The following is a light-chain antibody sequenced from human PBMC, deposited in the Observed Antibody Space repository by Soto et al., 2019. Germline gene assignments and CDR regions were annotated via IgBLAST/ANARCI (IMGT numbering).Light chain of an antibody. CDR3: CSYTPRTTFV. CDR1: SSYVGAYNY. V-gene: IGLV2-14*01. Sequence: QSALTQPASGSGALGQSSTISCSGTSSYVGAYNYVSWYQQYPGKAPKLMIYHVTDRPSGVSNRFSGSKSGNTASLTISGLQAEDEADYYCCSYTPRTTFVFGPGTKVTVL. J-gene: IGLJ1*01. CDR2: HVT.